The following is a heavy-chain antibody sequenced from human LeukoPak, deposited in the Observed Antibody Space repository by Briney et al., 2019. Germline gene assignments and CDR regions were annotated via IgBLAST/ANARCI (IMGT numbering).Heavy chain of an antibody. J-gene: IGHJ4*02. CDR1: GFTFSSYA. CDR3: AKGEAVVVAATRVYYFDY. CDR2: ISGSGGST. V-gene: IGHV3-23*01. D-gene: IGHD2-15*01. Sequence: GGSLRLSCAASGFTFSSYAMSWVRQAPGKGLEWVSAISGSGGSTYYADSVKGRFTTSRDNSKNTLYLQMNSLRAEDTAVYYCAKGEAVVVAATRVYYFDYWGQGTLVTVSS.